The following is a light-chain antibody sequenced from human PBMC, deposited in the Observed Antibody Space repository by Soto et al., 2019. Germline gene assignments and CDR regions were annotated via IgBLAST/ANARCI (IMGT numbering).Light chain of an antibody. V-gene: IGKV3-20*01. Sequence: VLTQSPDTLSLSPGERATLSCRASQRVSSRFFAWYQQKPAQAPRLLIYGTSTRAAGIPDRFSGAGSGTDFTLTISRLEPEDFATYYCQQYNSYSTFGQGTKVEIK. CDR3: QQYNSYST. CDR1: QRVSSRF. J-gene: IGKJ1*01. CDR2: GTS.